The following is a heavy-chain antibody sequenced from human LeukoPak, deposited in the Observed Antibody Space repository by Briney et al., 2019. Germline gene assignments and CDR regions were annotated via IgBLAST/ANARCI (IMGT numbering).Heavy chain of an antibody. CDR1: GFTFNTYS. V-gene: IGHV3-21*01. CDR3: AREARLYYYDSSGYSP. CDR2: ISSSSRYI. Sequence: GGSLRLSCAASGFTFNTYSMNWVRQTPGKGLEWVSSISSSSRYIYYADSVKGRFTISRDNAKNSLYLQMNSLRAEDTAVYYCAREARLYYYDSSGYSPWGQGTLVTVSS. D-gene: IGHD3-22*01. J-gene: IGHJ5*02.